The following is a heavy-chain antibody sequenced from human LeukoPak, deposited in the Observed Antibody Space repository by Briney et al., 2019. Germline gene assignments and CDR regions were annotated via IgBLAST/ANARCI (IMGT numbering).Heavy chain of an antibody. CDR2: IIPIFGTA. CDR3: ARDRADCSSTSCYVRWVGWFDP. CDR1: GGTFSSYA. D-gene: IGHD2-2*01. J-gene: IGHJ5*02. Sequence: SVKVSCKASGGTFSSYANSWVRQAPGQGLEWMGGIIPIFGTASYAQKFQGRVTITADGSTSTAYMELSSLRSEDTAVYYCARDRADCSSTSCYVRWVGWFDPWGQGTLVTVSS. V-gene: IGHV1-69*13.